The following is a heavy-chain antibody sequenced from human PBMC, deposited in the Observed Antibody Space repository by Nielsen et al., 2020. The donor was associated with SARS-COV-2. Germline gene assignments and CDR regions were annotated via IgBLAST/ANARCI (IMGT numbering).Heavy chain of an antibody. D-gene: IGHD6-13*01. Sequence: WIRQPPGKGLEWVSVIYSGGSTYYADSVKGRFTISRDNSKNTLYLQMNSLRAEDTAVYYCARDQRGYSSSGLYYYYMDVWGKGTTVTVSS. V-gene: IGHV3-53*01. CDR2: IYSGGST. J-gene: IGHJ6*03. CDR3: ARDQRGYSSSGLYYYYMDV.